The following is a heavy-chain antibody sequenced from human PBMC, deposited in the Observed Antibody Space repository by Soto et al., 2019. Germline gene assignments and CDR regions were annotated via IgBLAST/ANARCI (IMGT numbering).Heavy chain of an antibody. V-gene: IGHV4-30-4*01. CDR2: IYYSGST. Sequence: PSETLSLTCTVSGGSISSGDYYWSWIRQPPGKGLEWIGYIYYSGSTYYNPSLKSRVTISVDTSKNQFSLKLSSVTAADTAVYYCARAKGYYDSSGSPWYYYGMDVWGQGTTVT. D-gene: IGHD3-22*01. CDR3: ARAKGYYDSSGSPWYYYGMDV. CDR1: GGSISSGDYY. J-gene: IGHJ6*02.